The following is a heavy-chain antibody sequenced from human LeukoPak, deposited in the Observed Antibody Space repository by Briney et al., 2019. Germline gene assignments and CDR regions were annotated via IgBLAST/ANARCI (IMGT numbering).Heavy chain of an antibody. D-gene: IGHD3-10*01. CDR1: GYIFTAYY. Sequence: ASVKVSCKASGYIFTAYYMHWARQAPGQGLEWMGWINPNSGGINYEQKFQGRVTMTRDTSVSTAYMELSRLTSDDTAVYYCAREAANMVRGVMGKWGQGTLVTVSS. CDR2: INPNSGGI. CDR3: AREAANMVRGVMGK. J-gene: IGHJ4*02. V-gene: IGHV1-2*02.